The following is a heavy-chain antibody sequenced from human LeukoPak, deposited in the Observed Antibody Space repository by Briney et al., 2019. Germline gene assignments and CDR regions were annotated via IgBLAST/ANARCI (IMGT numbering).Heavy chain of an antibody. CDR2: INPNSGGT. D-gene: IGHD6-13*01. J-gene: IGHJ5*02. V-gene: IGHV1-2*02. CDR3: ARSRRTTGYSTSFDP. CDR1: GYTFTGYY. Sequence: ASVKVSCKASGYTFTGYYMRWVRQAPGQGLEWMGWINPNSGGTNYAQKFQGRVTMTRDTSISTAYMELSRLRSDDTAVYYCARSRRTTGYSTSFDPWGQGTLVTVSS.